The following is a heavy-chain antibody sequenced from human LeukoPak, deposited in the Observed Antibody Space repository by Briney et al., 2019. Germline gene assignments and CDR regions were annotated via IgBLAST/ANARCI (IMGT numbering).Heavy chain of an antibody. Sequence: GASVKVSCKASGYTFTSYGISWVRQAPGQGLEWMGWISAYNGNTNYAQKLQGRVTMTTDTSTSTAYMELSSLRSEDTAVYYCATPDIGYCSSTSCLYYFDYWGQGTLVTVSS. CDR1: GYTFTSYG. CDR2: ISAYNGNT. J-gene: IGHJ4*02. D-gene: IGHD2-2*01. CDR3: ATPDIGYCSSTSCLYYFDY. V-gene: IGHV1-18*01.